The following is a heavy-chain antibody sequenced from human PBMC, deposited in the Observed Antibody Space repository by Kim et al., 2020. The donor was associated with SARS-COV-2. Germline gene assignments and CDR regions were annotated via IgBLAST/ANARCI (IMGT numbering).Heavy chain of an antibody. D-gene: IGHD6-6*01. CDR3: GGDSSNLKHYMDG. J-gene: IGHJ6*03. Sequence: SETLSLTCTVSGGTISPYYWSWIRQPPGKGLEWIAYIYYIGTTTYHASLKSRVTIIVDTTKNHSSLQLTSVTAADTASYYCGGDSSNLKHYMDGRGKGTT. CDR2: IYYIGTT. V-gene: IGHV4-59*01. CDR1: GGTISPYY.